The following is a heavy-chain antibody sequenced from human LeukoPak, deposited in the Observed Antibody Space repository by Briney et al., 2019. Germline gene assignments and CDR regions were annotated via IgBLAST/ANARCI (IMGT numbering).Heavy chain of an antibody. Sequence: PSETLSLTCTVSGGSISNYYWSWIRQPPGKGLEWIGEINHSGSTNYNPSLKSRVTISVDTSKNQFSLKLSSVTAADTAVYYCARDGSSEIYAFDFWGQGTMVTVSS. CDR3: ARDGSSEIYAFDF. CDR1: GGSISNYY. J-gene: IGHJ3*01. D-gene: IGHD1-26*01. CDR2: INHSGST. V-gene: IGHV4-34*01.